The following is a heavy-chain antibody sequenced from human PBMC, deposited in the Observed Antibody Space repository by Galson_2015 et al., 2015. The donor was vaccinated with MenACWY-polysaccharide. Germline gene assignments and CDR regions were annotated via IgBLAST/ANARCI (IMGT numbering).Heavy chain of an antibody. J-gene: IGHJ3*02. CDR2: VKPDGSDK. Sequence: SLRLSCAASGPTFSNYWMSWVRQAPGQGLEWVANVKPDGSDKYYVASVKGRFTISKDNAKHSLYLQMDSLRPEDTAMYYCARDPGNSIPAWGAFDIWGQGTMVTVSS. D-gene: IGHD6-25*01. V-gene: IGHV3-7*01. CDR1: GPTFSNYW. CDR3: ARDPGNSIPAWGAFDI.